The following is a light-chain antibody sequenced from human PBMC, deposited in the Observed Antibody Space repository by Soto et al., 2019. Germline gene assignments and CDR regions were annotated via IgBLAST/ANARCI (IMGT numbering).Light chain of an antibody. CDR2: GAS. CDR3: QQYNNWPPIT. J-gene: IGKJ5*01. CDR1: QSVRIN. V-gene: IGKV3-15*01. Sequence: EIVMTQSPATLSVSPGERATLSCRASQSVRINLAWYQQRPGQAPRLPIYGASTRATGIPARFSGSGSGTDFTLTISNLQSEDVAVYYCQQYNNWPPITFGQGTRLEIK.